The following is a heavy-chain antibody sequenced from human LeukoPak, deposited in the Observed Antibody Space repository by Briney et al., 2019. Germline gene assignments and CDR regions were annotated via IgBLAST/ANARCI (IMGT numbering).Heavy chain of an antibody. CDR1: GFIFSDHY. J-gene: IGHJ3*02. CDR3: AKDPVNWGQDSGTFDI. D-gene: IGHD3-16*01. Sequence: GGSLRLSCAASGFIFSDHYMDWVRQAPGKGPEWVGRIRDKANSHTTEYAASVKGRFTISRDDSKNSLYLQMNTLRAEDTAVYFCAKDPVNWGQDSGTFDIWGQGTMVTVSS. CDR2: IRDKANSHTT. V-gene: IGHV3-72*01.